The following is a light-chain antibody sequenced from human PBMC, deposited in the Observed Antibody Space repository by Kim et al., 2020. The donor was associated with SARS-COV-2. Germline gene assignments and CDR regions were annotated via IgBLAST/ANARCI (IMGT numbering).Light chain of an antibody. Sequence: SASLGDRFPITCQASQDISNYLSWYQQKPGKAPKLLIYDGSNLETGVPSRFSGSGFGTDFTFTISSLHPEDFATYYCQQYDNLPLTFGAGTKVEI. CDR1: QDISNY. CDR2: DGS. CDR3: QQYDNLPLT. V-gene: IGKV1-33*01. J-gene: IGKJ4*01.